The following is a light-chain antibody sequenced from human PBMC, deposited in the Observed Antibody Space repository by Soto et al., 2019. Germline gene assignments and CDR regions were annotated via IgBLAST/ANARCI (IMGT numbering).Light chain of an antibody. CDR1: QSVSSS. CDR2: DTS. CDR3: QYYDESMWT. J-gene: IGKJ1*01. V-gene: IGKV3-11*01. Sequence: VLTQSPATLSLSPRERATLSCRASQSVSSSLAWYQQKPGQAPRLLIYDTSNRATGVPARFSGSGSGTEFTLSISRLEPEDFAVYYCQYYDESMWTFGQGTKVDIK.